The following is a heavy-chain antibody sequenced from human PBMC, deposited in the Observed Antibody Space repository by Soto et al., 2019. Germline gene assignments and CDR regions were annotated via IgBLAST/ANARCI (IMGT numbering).Heavy chain of an antibody. V-gene: IGHV3-7*01. J-gene: IGHJ4*02. D-gene: IGHD7-27*01. CDR1: GFTFSNSW. Sequence: GGSLRLSCAASGFTFSNSWMSWVRQAPGKGLEWVADINQVESEKYYVDSVKGRFTVSRDNAKNSLYLQMNSLRVEDTALYYCARDPAWGSPDYWGLGTLVTVSS. CDR3: ARDPAWGSPDY. CDR2: INQVESEK.